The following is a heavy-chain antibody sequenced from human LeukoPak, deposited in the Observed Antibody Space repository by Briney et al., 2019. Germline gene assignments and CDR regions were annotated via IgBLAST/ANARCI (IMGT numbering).Heavy chain of an antibody. CDR2: IYNGGST. CDR3: ARVDPSLVGATDC. V-gene: IGHV3-66*01. D-gene: IGHD1-26*01. Sequence: GGSLRLSCAASGFTFSSYAMHWVRQAPGKGLEWVSVIYNGGSTYYADSVKGRFTISRDNSKNTLYLQMNSLRAEDTAVYYCARVDPSLVGATDCWGQGTLVTVSS. CDR1: GFTFSSYA. J-gene: IGHJ4*02.